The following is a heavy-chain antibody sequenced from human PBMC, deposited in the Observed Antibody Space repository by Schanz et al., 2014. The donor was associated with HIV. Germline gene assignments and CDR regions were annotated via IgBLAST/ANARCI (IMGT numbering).Heavy chain of an antibody. Sequence: QVQLVESGGGVVQPGRSLRLSCAASEFTFSSYGMHWVRQAPGKGLEWVAVISYDGGNKYYADSVKGRFTISRDNSKNTLLLQMNSLGAEDTAVYYCAKEGSSFSSTYYDSWGQGTLVTVSS. D-gene: IGHD3-10*01. V-gene: IGHV3-30*18. CDR3: AKEGSSFSSTYYDS. J-gene: IGHJ4*02. CDR1: EFTFSSYG. CDR2: ISYDGGNK.